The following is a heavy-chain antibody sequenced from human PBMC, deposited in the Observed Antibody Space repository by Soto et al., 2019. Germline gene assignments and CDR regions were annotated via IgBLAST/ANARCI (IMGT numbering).Heavy chain of an antibody. CDR2: VYSTGGV. J-gene: IGHJ6*02. V-gene: IGHV4-4*07. D-gene: IGHD1-26*01. CDR3: ARDLSGTGLDI. CDR1: GDSIGRFY. Sequence: QVQLHESGPGLVKPSETLSLSCNVSGDSIGRFYWSWIRQSAGKGLEWIGRVYSTGGVTYNPALGGRVTISLDRTNNRVTLEMKSVTAADTSVYFCARDLSGTGLDIWGRGTRVSVS.